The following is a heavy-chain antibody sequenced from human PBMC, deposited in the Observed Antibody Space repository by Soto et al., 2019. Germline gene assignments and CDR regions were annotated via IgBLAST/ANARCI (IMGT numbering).Heavy chain of an antibody. Sequence: GSLRLSGAASGFTFRNYWMHWVRQAPGKGLVWVSRISDYGRVNYADSVEGRFTISRDDAKSELYLQMSSLRLEDTAVYYCARGGVEPFDYWGQGALVTVYS. V-gene: IGHV3-74*01. D-gene: IGHD3-3*01. J-gene: IGHJ4*02. CDR3: ARGGVEPFDY. CDR2: ISDYGRV. CDR1: GFTFRNYW.